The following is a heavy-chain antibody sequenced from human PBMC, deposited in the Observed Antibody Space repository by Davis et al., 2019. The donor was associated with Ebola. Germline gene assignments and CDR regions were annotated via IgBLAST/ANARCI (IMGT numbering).Heavy chain of an antibody. CDR3: ARGGYPRGVYFDY. J-gene: IGHJ4*02. Sequence: SETLSLTCAVSGGSISSSNWWSWVRQPPGKGLEWIGEIYHSGSTTYNPSLKSRVTISVDTSKNQFSLKLSSVTAADTAVYYCARGGYPRGVYFDYWGQGTLVTVSS. V-gene: IGHV4-4*02. CDR1: GGSISSSNW. D-gene: IGHD5-12*01. CDR2: IYHSGST.